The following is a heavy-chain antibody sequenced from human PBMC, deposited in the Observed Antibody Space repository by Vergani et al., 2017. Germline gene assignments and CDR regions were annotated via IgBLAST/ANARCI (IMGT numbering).Heavy chain of an antibody. CDR2: IIPIFGTA. CDR1: GGTFSSYA. Sequence: QVQLVQSGAEVKKPGSSVKVSCKASGGTFSSYAISWVRQAPGQGLEWMGRIIPIFGTANYAQKFQGRVKITADESTSTAYMELSSLRSEDTAVYYCARALGWYDSSGYYDYYGMDVGGQGATVTVAS. J-gene: IGHJ6*02. D-gene: IGHD3-22*01. CDR3: ARALGWYDSSGYYDYYGMDV. V-gene: IGHV1-69*18.